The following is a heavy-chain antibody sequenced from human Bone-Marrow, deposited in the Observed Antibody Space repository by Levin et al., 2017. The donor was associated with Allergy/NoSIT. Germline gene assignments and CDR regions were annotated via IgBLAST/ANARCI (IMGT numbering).Heavy chain of an antibody. CDR3: ARNGLTGESDF. J-gene: IGHJ4*02. CDR2: VWFDETNT. CDR1: GFVFGTFG. Sequence: PGGSLRLSCTGSGFVFGTFGMHWVRQTPGKGLEWVAVVWFDETNTHYADSVKGRFIISRDNSKNTMYLAMNNLRVEDTAVYYCARNGLTGESDFWGQGTTVIVSS. V-gene: IGHV3-33*01. D-gene: IGHD4-17*01.